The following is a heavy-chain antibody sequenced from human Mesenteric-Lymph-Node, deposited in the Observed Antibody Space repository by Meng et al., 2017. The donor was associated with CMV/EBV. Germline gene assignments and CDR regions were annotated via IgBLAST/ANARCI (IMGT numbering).Heavy chain of an antibody. CDR2: IRKDGSDE. J-gene: IGHJ6*02. CDR1: GFTFSNYY. CDR3: AKEHFDIWSGYRFYGLDV. Sequence: GGSLRLSCAASGFTFSNYYMSWVRQAPGKGLESVAFIRKDGSDEYYGDSVKGRFTISRDNSQNRLYLQMSSLRPEDWAIYYCAKEHFDIWSGYRFYGLDVWGQGTTVTVSS. V-gene: IGHV3-30*02. D-gene: IGHD3-3*01.